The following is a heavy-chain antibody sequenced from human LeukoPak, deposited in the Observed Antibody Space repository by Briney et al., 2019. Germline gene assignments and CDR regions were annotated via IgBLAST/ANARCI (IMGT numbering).Heavy chain of an antibody. D-gene: IGHD1-26*01. CDR1: GGSISSGGYY. Sequence: SQTLSLTCTVSGGSISSGGYYRSWIRQPPGKGLEWIGYIYHSGSTYYNPSLKSRVTISVDRSKNQFSLKLSSVTAADTAVYYCARVPRDELAFDIWGQGTMVTVSS. CDR2: IYHSGST. J-gene: IGHJ3*02. CDR3: ARVPRDELAFDI. V-gene: IGHV4-30-2*01.